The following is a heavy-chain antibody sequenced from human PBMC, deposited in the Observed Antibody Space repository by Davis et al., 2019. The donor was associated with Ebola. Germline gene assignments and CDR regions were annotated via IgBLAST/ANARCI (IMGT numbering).Heavy chain of an antibody. CDR2: NHYNGIT. Sequence: SETLSLTCAAAGGSIISSDYYWGWIRPPTGKGLESTWSNHYNGITYDNPSLKSRVTISVDSSKNQLTLKMTSVTAADTALYYCASHGGGGYLTEPFDTWGQGTLVTVSS. D-gene: IGHD1-26*01. J-gene: IGHJ4*02. CDR3: ASHGGGGYLTEPFDT. V-gene: IGHV4-39*01. CDR1: GGSIISSDYY.